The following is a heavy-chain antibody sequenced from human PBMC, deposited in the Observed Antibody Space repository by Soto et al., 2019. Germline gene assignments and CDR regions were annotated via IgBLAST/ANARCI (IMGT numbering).Heavy chain of an antibody. J-gene: IGHJ5*02. D-gene: IGHD3-22*01. Sequence: EVQLVDSGGGLVKPGGSLRLSCAASGFTFSSYSMNWVRQAPGKGLEWVSSICTSSTYIYYADSVNGRFTISRDNSMNSLYLQMSSLRDEDTAVYYCARDVTSSGYYYLYRSGFVPWGQGTLFTVSS. CDR2: ICTSSTYI. CDR3: ARDVTSSGYYYLYRSGFVP. V-gene: IGHV3-21*01. CDR1: GFTFSSYS.